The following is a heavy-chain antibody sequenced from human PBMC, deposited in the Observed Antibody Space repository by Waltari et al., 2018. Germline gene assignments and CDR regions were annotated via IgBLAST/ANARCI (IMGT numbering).Heavy chain of an antibody. J-gene: IGHJ4*02. CDR1: GFIFVHVW. V-gene: IGHV3-74*01. CDR2: INEDGSTI. Sequence: EVHLVESGGGSVQPGGSLRLSCAASGFIFVHVWMHWVRQVPGKGLVWGSRINEDGSTIYYADSVKGRFTISRDNAKNTLYLQMDSRRVEDTAVYYCTRTLVGPYPFENWGQGTLVTVSS. CDR3: TRTLVGPYPFEN. D-gene: IGHD1-26*01.